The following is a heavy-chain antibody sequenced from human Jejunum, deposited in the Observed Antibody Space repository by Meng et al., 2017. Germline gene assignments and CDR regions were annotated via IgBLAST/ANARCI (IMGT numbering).Heavy chain of an antibody. V-gene: IGHV3-30*03. CDR1: GFTFSSYG. D-gene: IGHD5-24*01. CDR3: ARAPLEMATVQRGYFDY. CDR2: ISYDGSNR. J-gene: IGHJ4*02. Sequence: QVQLVESGGGVVQPGRSLRLSCAASGFTFSSYGMHWVRQAPGKGLEWVAVISYDGSNRYYADSVKGRFTISRDNSGNTLYLQMNSLRGEDTALYYCARAPLEMATVQRGYFDYWGQGTLVTVSS.